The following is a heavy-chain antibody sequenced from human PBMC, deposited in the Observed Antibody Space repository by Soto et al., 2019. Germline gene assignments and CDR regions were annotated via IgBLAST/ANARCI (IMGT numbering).Heavy chain of an antibody. Sequence: ASVKVSCKASGYTFTSYYMHWVRQAPGQGLEWMGIINPSGGSTSYAQKLQGRVTMTRDTSTSTVYMELSSLRSEDTAVYYCARDGTAYYDFWSGYFTGELKTYYYYMDVWGKGTTVTVSS. CDR3: ARDGTAYYDFWSGYFTGELKTYYYYMDV. CDR1: GYTFTSYY. CDR2: INPSGGST. D-gene: IGHD3-3*01. J-gene: IGHJ6*03. V-gene: IGHV1-46*01.